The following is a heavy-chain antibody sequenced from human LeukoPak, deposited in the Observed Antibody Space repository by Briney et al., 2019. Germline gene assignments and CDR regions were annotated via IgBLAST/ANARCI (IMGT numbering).Heavy chain of an antibody. V-gene: IGHV3-23*01. D-gene: IGHD5-12*01. CDR2: ISGSGGST. CDR3: AKDGVVATINWGIYYFDY. Sequence: GGSLRLSRAASGFTFSSYAMSWVRQAPGKGLEWVSAISGSGGSTYYADSVKGRFTISRDNSKNTLYLQMNSLRAEDTAVYYCAKDGVVATINWGIYYFDYWGQGTLVTVSS. J-gene: IGHJ4*02. CDR1: GFTFSSYA.